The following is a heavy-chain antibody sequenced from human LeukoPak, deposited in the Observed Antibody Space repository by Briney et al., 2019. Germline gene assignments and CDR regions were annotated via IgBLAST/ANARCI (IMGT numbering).Heavy chain of an antibody. Sequence: SQTLSLTCTVSGGSISSGGYYWSWIRQPPGRGLEWIGYIYHSGSTYYNPSLKSRVTISVDRSKNQFSLKLSSVTAADTAVYYCARDLYYYGSGAFDYWGQGTLVTVSS. J-gene: IGHJ4*02. V-gene: IGHV4-30-2*01. CDR3: ARDLYYYGSGAFDY. CDR1: GGSISSGGYY. D-gene: IGHD3-10*01. CDR2: IYHSGST.